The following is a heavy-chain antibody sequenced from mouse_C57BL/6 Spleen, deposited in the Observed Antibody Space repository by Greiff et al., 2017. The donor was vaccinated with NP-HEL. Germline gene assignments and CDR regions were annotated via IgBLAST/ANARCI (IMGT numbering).Heavy chain of an antibody. Sequence: QVQLQQPGAELVKPGASVKMSCKASGYTFTSYWITWVKQRPGQGLEWIGDIYPGSGSTNYNEKFKSKATLPVDTSSSTAYMQLSSLTSEDSAVYYCAKDDYSNYEAWFAYWGQGTLVTVSA. CDR1: GYTFTSYW. D-gene: IGHD2-5*01. CDR2: IYPGSGST. J-gene: IGHJ3*01. CDR3: AKDDYSNYEAWFAY. V-gene: IGHV1-55*01.